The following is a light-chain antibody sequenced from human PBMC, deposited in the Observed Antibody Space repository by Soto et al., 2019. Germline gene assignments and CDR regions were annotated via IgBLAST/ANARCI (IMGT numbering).Light chain of an antibody. CDR1: QSTSRW. J-gene: IGKJ1*01. V-gene: IGKV1-5*01. Sequence: DIQMTQSPSTLSASVGDRVTITCRASQSTSRWLAWYQQKPGKAPKVMIYDASSLKSGVPSRFSGSGSGTEFTLTISSLQPDDFATYYCQQYNSYSRTFGQGTKVDIK. CDR2: DAS. CDR3: QQYNSYSRT.